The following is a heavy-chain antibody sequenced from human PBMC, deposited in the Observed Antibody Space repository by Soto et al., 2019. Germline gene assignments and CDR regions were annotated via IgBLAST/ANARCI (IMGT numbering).Heavy chain of an antibody. CDR2: ISSSGSTI. CDR1: GFSFSSHS. Sequence: EVQLVESGGGLVQPGGSLRLSCAASGFSFSSHSMKWVRQAPGKGLEWVSYISSSGSTIYYADSVKGRFTISRDNAKNFLYLQMNSLRDDDTAVYYCARGRGYCGGTNCYLDYWGQGALVTVSS. J-gene: IGHJ4*02. CDR3: ARGRGYCGGTNCYLDY. D-gene: IGHD2-21*01. V-gene: IGHV3-48*02.